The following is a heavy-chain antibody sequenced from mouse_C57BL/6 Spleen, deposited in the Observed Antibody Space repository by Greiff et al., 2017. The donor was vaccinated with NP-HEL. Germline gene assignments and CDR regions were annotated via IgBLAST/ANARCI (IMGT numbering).Heavy chain of an antibody. CDR1: GYTFTSYW. CDR2: IDPSDSYT. D-gene: IGHD1-1*01. CDR3: ARRDSYYYGSSPVAY. V-gene: IGHV1-50*01. J-gene: IGHJ3*01. Sequence: VQLQQPGAELVKPGASVKLSCKASGYTFTSYWMQWVKQRPGQGLEWIGEIDPSDSYTNYNQKFKGKATLTVDTSSSTAYMQLSSLTSEDSAVYYCARRDSYYYGSSPVAYWGQGTLVTVSA.